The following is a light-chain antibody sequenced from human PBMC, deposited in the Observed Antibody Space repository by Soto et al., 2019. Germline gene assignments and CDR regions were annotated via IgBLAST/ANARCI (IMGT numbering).Light chain of an antibody. CDR1: QGIRSG. V-gene: IGKV1-17*01. J-gene: IGKJ4*01. CDR2: AAS. CDR3: LYHQIFSLT. Sequence: DIQMAQSPSSLSASVGDRVTVTCRSSQGIRSGLGWYQQKPGEAPKRLIYAASTLPRGVPSRFSGSGAGTKFTRTASCRKAYNLATYYCLYHQIFSLTFRRGTKVDIK.